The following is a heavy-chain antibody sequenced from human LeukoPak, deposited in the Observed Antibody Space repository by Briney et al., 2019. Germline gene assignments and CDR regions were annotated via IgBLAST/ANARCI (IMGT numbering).Heavy chain of an antibody. CDR2: IKQDGSEK. J-gene: IGHJ5*02. CDR3: PRGSEWDLLGSCDR. V-gene: IGHV3-7*01. CDR1: GFTFSSYW. D-gene: IGHD1-26*01. Sequence: PGGSLRLSCAASGFTFSSYWMSWVRQAPGKGMEWVTNIKQDGSEKYYVDSVKGRFTISRDNAKNSLYLQMNSLRVEDTAVYYCPRGSEWDLLGSCDRWGQGTLVTVSS.